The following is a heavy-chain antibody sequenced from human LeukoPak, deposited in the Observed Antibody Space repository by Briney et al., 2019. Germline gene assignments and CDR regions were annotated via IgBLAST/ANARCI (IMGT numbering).Heavy chain of an antibody. Sequence: GGSLRLSCTASGFSFSSPGMNWVRQAPGKGLEWVSSINGESTFKVYADSVKGRFTISRDNAKNSLYLQMDSLRAEDTAGYYCAKYQTGTWTSYDSSDIWGQGTLVTVSS. J-gene: IGHJ3*02. CDR3: AKYQTGTWTSYDSSDI. D-gene: IGHD1-7*01. CDR1: GFSFSSPG. V-gene: IGHV3-21*01. CDR2: INGESTFK.